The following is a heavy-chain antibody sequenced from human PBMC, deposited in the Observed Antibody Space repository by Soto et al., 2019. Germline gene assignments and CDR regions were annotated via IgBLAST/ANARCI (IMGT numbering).Heavy chain of an antibody. Sequence: GDPLNLLFKGSGYSFTSYWISWVRQMPEKGLGWMGRIHPLDSYTNHSPSFQGHVTISADKSISTAYLQWSSLKASDTAMYYCARQDSIAVAGTKDYWGQGTLVTVS. CDR3: ARQDSIAVAGTKDY. D-gene: IGHD6-19*01. CDR1: GYSFTSYW. J-gene: IGHJ4*02. V-gene: IGHV5-10-1*01. CDR2: IHPLDSYT.